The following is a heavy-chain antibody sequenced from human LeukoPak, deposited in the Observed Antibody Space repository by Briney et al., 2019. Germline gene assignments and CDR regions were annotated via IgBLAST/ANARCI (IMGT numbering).Heavy chain of an antibody. CDR1: GYTFTSYG. CDR2: ISAYNGNT. CDR3: ARVRPAAMIGWYYYYGMDV. Sequence: ASVKVSCKASGYTFTSYGISWVRQAPGQGLEWMGWISAYNGNTNYAQKLQGRVTMTTDTSMSTAYMELRSLRSDDTAVYYCARVRPAAMIGWYYYYGMDVWGQGTTVTVSS. D-gene: IGHD2-2*01. J-gene: IGHJ6*02. V-gene: IGHV1-18*01.